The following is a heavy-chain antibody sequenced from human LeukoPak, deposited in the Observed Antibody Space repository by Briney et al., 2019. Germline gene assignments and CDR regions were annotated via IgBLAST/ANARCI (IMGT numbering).Heavy chain of an antibody. Sequence: PGGSLRLSCAASGFTFSSYWMSWVRQAPGKGLEWVANIKQDGSEKYYVDSVKGRFTISRDNAKNSLSLQMNSLRAEDTAVYYCARRPDYGGGIYYYYYMDVWGKGTTVTVSS. CDR1: GFTFSSYW. D-gene: IGHD4-17*01. CDR2: IKQDGSEK. V-gene: IGHV3-7*01. J-gene: IGHJ6*03. CDR3: ARRPDYGGGIYYYYYMDV.